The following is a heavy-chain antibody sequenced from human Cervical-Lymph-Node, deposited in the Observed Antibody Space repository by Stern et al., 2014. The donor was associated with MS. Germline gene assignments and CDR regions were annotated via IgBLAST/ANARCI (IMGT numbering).Heavy chain of an antibody. D-gene: IGHD3-16*01. CDR3: ARVDFQGDYFDY. CDR1: GDTFSNHA. CDR2: IIPIFGTV. Sequence: VQLVESGAEVKKPGSSVKVSCKASGDTFSNHAISWVRQAPGHGLEWMGGIIPIFGTVNYAQKFQGRVTTTADESTSTAYMELSSLRSEDTAVYYCARVDFQGDYFDYWGQGTLVTVSS. J-gene: IGHJ4*02. V-gene: IGHV1-69*01.